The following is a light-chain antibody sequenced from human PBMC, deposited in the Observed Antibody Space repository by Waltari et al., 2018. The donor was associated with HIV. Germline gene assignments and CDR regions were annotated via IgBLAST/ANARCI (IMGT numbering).Light chain of an antibody. Sequence: VMTQSPATLSVSPGGSATISCRTSDSIGNNLIWYQQRPGQAPRVLICGAATRAPGNPGRITGSGSGTEFTLTNNNLQPEDTAVYYCHQHNYSPRSFGQGTRVDLK. CDR2: GAA. J-gene: IGKJ1*01. CDR3: HQHNYSPRS. CDR1: DSIGNN. V-gene: IGKV3-15*01.